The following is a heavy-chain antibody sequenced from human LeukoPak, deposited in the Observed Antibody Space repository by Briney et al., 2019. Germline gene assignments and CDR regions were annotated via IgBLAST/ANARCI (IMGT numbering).Heavy chain of an antibody. CDR1: DDSITMYY. D-gene: IGHD3-10*01. CDR3: ARDSGTTGEVKFDP. J-gene: IGHJ5*02. Sequence: TSETLSLTCSVSDDSITMYYWTWIRQPPGKGLEWIGYVDHTGSTNFNPSLNGRVSISRDTSKNLFSLKLMSVTAADTAVYYCARDSGTTGEVKFDPWGQGTLVTVSS. CDR2: VDHTGST. V-gene: IGHV4-59*12.